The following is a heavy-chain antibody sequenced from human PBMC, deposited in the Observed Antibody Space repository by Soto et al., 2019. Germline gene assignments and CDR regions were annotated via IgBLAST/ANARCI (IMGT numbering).Heavy chain of an antibody. D-gene: IGHD3-3*02. CDR1: CDSMSTYY. J-gene: IGHJ4*02. CDR3: ARVKLAGRGSFHY. CDR2: ISATGTT. V-gene: IGHV4-4*07. Sequence: SETLSLTCTVSCDSMSTYYWNWIRQSSEKGLEWIGRISATGTTTYIPSLKSRITMSVDTSKNQFSLKLTSVTAADTAMYYCARVKLAGRGSFHYWGQGTLVTVSS.